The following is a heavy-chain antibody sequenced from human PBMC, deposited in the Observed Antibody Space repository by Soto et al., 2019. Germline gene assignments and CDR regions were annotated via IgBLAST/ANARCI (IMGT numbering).Heavy chain of an antibody. D-gene: IGHD4-17*01. J-gene: IGHJ4*02. V-gene: IGHV1-2*04. CDR2: VDPNGGGS. Sequence: ASVKVSCRASGYSFTDYKLHWVRQAPGQGLEWMGWVDPNGGGSNSAQKFQGSVTMTWDTSITAAYLDLTRLTTNDTATYFCATWVDYGDFEGFDFWGQGTLVTVS. CDR3: ATWVDYGDFEGFDF. CDR1: GYSFTDYK.